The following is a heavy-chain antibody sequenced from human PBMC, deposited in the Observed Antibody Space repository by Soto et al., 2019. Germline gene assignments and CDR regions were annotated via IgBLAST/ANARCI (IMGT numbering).Heavy chain of an antibody. Sequence: SGTLALTCAVSGYLISSGYYCGWVRQTPGKGLEWLGSIDYSGRTYKNPSLKSRVSASVDLSKNQFSLNLRSVTAADTAEYFCESYLISGYDSYYFYYWGQGTLVTVSS. CDR1: GYLISSGYY. CDR2: IDYSGRT. J-gene: IGHJ4*02. D-gene: IGHD3-22*01. V-gene: IGHV4-38-2*01. CDR3: ESYLISGYDSYYFYY.